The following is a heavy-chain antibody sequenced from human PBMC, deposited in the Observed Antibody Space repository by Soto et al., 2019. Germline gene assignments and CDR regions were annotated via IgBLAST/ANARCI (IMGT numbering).Heavy chain of an antibody. V-gene: IGHV4-30-2*01. CDR1: CPLNRGGFS. J-gene: IGHJ4*02. Sequence: QAPVEGAGSRPVKPSTNLFPTRAVLWCPLNRGGFSWSWIRQPPGKGPEWIGYIYHSGSTYYNPSLKSRVTISVDRSKNQFSLKLSSVTAADTAVYYCAGGSGSDDYWGQGTLVTVSS. CDR2: IYHSGST. D-gene: IGHD5-12*01. CDR3: AGGSGSDDY.